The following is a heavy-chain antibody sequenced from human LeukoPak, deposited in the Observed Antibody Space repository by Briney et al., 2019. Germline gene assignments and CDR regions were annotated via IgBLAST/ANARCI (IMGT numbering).Heavy chain of an antibody. CDR3: ARDGYSGNDGL. Sequence: SETLSLTCTVSGDSISSYYWSWIRQPPGKGLEWIAYIYYSGSTNYNPSLKSRVTVSVDTSKNQFSLKMSSVTAADTAVYYCARDGYSGNDGLWGQGTLVTVSS. J-gene: IGHJ4*02. CDR1: GDSISSYY. D-gene: IGHD5-12*01. V-gene: IGHV4-59*01. CDR2: IYYSGST.